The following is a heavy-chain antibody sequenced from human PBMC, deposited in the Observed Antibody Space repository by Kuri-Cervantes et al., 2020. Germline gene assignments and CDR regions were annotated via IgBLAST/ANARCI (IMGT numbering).Heavy chain of an antibody. CDR3: ASGELDNYYYYYGMDV. J-gene: IGHJ6*02. D-gene: IGHD3-10*01. V-gene: IGHV3-23*01. CDR1: GFTFNTYA. CDR2: ISETGDRT. Sequence: GGSLRLSCAASGFTFNTYAMSWVRQAPGRGPEWVSAISETGDRTYYADSVKGRFTISRDNSKNTLYLQMNSLRAEDTAVYYCASGELDNYYYYYGMDVWGQGTTVTVSS.